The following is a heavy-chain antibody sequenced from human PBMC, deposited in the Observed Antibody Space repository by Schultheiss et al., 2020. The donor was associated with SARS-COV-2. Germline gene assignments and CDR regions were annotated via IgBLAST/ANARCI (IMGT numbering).Heavy chain of an antibody. J-gene: IGHJ3*02. CDR1: GGSISSGGYY. CDR3: ARGWGDAFDI. D-gene: IGHD3-16*01. Sequence: SQTLSLTCTVSGGSISSGGYYWSWIRQHPGKGLEWIGYIYYSGSTNYNPSLKSRVTISVDKSKNQFSLKLSSVTAADTAVYYCARGWGDAFDIWGQGTMVTVSS. V-gene: IGHV4-31*03. CDR2: IYYSGST.